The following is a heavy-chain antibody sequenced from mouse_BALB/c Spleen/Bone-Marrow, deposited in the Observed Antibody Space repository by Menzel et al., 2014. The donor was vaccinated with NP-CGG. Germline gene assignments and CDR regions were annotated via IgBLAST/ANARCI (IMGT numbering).Heavy chain of an antibody. Sequence: EVQLQQSGGGLVQPGGSLKLSCAASGFTFSSYGMSWVRQTPDKRLELVATINSNGGSTYYPDSVKGRFTISRDNAKNTLYQQMSSLKSEDTAMYYCARDSNDYWGQGTTLTVSS. J-gene: IGHJ2*01. CDR2: INSNGGST. CDR3: ARDSNDY. V-gene: IGHV5-6-3*01. CDR1: GFTFSSYG.